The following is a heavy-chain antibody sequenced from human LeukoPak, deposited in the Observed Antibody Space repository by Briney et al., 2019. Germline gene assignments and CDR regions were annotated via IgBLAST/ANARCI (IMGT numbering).Heavy chain of an antibody. CDR1: GGTFSSYA. J-gene: IGHJ4*02. CDR2: IIPIFGIA. CDR3: ARSDIVLMVYAIAPFDY. D-gene: IGHD2-8*01. Sequence: GASVKVSCKASGGTFSSYAISWVRQAPGQGLEWMGRIIPIFGIANYAQKFQGRVTITADKSTSTAYMELSRLRSEDTAVYYCARSDIVLMVYAIAPFDYWGQGTLVTVSS. V-gene: IGHV1-69*04.